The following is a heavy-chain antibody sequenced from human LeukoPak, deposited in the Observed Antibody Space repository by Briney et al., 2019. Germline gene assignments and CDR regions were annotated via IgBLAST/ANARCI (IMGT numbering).Heavy chain of an antibody. J-gene: IGHJ5*02. CDR2: IYYSGST. CDR1: GGSISSYY. V-gene: IGHV4-59*06. CDR3: ASTDSGNNWFDP. Sequence: SETLSLTCTVSGGSISSYYWSWIRQHPGKGLEWIGYIYYSGSTYYNPSLKSRVTVSVDTSKNQFSLKLSSVTAADTAVYYCASTDSGNNWFDPWGQGTLVTVSS. D-gene: IGHD2-15*01.